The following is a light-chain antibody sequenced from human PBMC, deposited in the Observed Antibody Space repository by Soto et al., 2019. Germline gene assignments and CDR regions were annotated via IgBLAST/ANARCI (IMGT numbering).Light chain of an antibody. CDR3: SSYTSSSTGV. CDR1: SSDVGGYNY. Sequence: QSALTQPASVSGSPGQSITISCTGTSSDVGGYNYVSWYQQHPGKAPKLMIYEVSNRPSGVSNRFSGSKSGNTASLTISGLQTEDEADYYCSSYTSSSTGVFGTGPKLTVL. CDR2: EVS. V-gene: IGLV2-14*01. J-gene: IGLJ1*01.